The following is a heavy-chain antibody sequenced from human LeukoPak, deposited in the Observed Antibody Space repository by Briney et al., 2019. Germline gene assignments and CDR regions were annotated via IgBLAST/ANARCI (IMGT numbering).Heavy chain of an antibody. J-gene: IGHJ4*02. V-gene: IGHV4-39*07. CDR2: SHYSGST. D-gene: IGHD6-19*01. CDR1: GGSISSDNYN. CDR3: ARSSSPSDALFDY. Sequence: PSETLSLTCTVSGGSISSDNYNWGWIRQPPGKGLEWIGSSHYSGSTYYNPSLKSRVTMSVDTSKNQFSLKLSSVTAADTAVYYCARSSSPSDALFDYWGQGTLVTVSS.